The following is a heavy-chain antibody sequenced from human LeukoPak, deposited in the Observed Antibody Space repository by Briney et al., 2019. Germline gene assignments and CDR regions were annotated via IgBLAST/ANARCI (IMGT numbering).Heavy chain of an antibody. CDR1: GFTFRNYW. CDR2: IKQDGSET. CDR3: AKAPPYKKYFDY. D-gene: IGHD1-1*01. V-gene: IGHV3-7*03. Sequence: PGGSLRLSCEVSGFTFRNYWMNWVRQAPGKGLEWVANIKQDGSETYYVDSVKGRFTISRDNAQNSLSLQMNSLTAEDTAVYYCAKAPPYKKYFDYWGQGTLVTVSS. J-gene: IGHJ4*02.